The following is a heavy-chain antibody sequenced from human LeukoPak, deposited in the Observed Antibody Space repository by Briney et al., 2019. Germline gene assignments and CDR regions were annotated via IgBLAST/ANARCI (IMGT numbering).Heavy chain of an antibody. V-gene: IGHV3-23*01. CDR1: GFTFSSYG. CDR2: ISATGGTT. J-gene: IGHJ6*03. Sequence: GGSLRLSCAASGFTFSSYGMSWVRQAPGKGLEWVSAISATGGTTYYADSVKGRFTISSYNSKNTLYLQMNSLRTEDTAIYYCAKNGDRGAYCSGGSRYPYYYYYIDVWGKGTTVTISS. CDR3: AKNGDRGAYCSGGSRYPYYYYYIDV. D-gene: IGHD2-15*01.